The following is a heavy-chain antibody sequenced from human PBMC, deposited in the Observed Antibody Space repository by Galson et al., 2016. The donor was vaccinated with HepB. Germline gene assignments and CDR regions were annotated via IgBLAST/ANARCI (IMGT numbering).Heavy chain of an antibody. CDR3: VSHRESYEYNGMDV. Sequence: SLRLSCAAHGFNFSNFGMHWVRQAPGKGLEWVAVISYDGSIEYYADSVKGRFTISRDNSKNTLYLQVNSLRPEDTAVYNCVSHRESYEYNGMDVWGKGTTVIVSS. CDR1: GFNFSNFG. CDR2: ISYDGSIE. V-gene: IGHV3-30*03. D-gene: IGHD3-10*01. J-gene: IGHJ6*04.